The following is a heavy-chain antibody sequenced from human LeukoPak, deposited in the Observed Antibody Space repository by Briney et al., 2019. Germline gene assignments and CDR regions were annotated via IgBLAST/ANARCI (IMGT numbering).Heavy chain of an antibody. D-gene: IGHD4-23*01. CDR3: ARAGKLPFDY. Sequence: SETLSLTCAVYGGSFSGYYWSSIRQPPGKGLEWIGEINYSGTTNYNPSLKSRVTISVDTSKNQFSLKLSSVTGADTAVYYCARAGKLPFDYWGQGLQVSVSS. CDR2: INYSGTT. J-gene: IGHJ4*02. CDR1: GGSFSGYY. V-gene: IGHV4-34*01.